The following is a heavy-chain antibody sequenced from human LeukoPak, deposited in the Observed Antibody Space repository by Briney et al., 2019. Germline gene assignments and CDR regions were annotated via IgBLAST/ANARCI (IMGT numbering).Heavy chain of an antibody. J-gene: IGHJ4*02. Sequence: QSGGSLRLSCVASGFTFSSSAFHWVRQAPGKGLDWVALISYDGSNNYYADSVKGRFTISRDNTRGTLYLQMDSLRADDTAVYYCAKGSYTTGWYNYLDLRGQGTLVTVSS. CDR3: AKGSYTTGWYNYLDL. V-gene: IGHV3-30*18. CDR1: GFTFSSSA. CDR2: ISYDGSNN. D-gene: IGHD6-19*01.